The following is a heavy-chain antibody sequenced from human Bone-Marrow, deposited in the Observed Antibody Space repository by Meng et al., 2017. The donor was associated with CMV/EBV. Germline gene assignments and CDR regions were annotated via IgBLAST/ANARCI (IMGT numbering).Heavy chain of an antibody. CDR1: GGSFSGYY. Sequence: LETLSLTCAVYGGSFSGYYWSWIRQPPGKGLEWIGEINHSGSTNYNPSLKSRVTISVDTSKNQFSLKLSSVTAADTAVYYCARTGTTSAETPFDYWGQGTLVTVSS. CDR3: ARTGTTSAETPFDY. J-gene: IGHJ4*02. CDR2: INHSGST. V-gene: IGHV4-34*01. D-gene: IGHD1-1*01.